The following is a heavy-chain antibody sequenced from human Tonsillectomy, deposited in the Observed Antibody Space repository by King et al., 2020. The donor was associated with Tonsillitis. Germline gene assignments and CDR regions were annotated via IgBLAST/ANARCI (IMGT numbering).Heavy chain of an antibody. CDR3: ASRGNGRAVAGFHQYYGMDF. J-gene: IGHJ6*02. CDR2: INPSGGST. Sequence: VQLVQSGAEVKKPGASVKVSCKASGYTFTAYYMHWVRQAPGQGLEYMGIINPSGGSTSYVQRFQGRLTMTRDTSTSTVYMEFSSLKCENTSVYNCASRGNGRAVAGFHQYYGMDFWGQGTTVIVS. D-gene: IGHD6-19*01. CDR1: GYTFTAYY. V-gene: IGHV1-46*01.